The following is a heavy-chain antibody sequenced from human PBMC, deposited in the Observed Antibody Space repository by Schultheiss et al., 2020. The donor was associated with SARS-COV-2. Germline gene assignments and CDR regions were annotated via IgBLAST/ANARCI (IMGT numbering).Heavy chain of an antibody. J-gene: IGHJ2*01. CDR3: AREGYYGSVSNWYFDL. V-gene: IGHV4-59*12. CDR1: GGSFSGYY. D-gene: IGHD3-3*01. Sequence: SQTLSLTCAVYGGSFSGYYWSWIRQPPGKGLEWIGYIYYSGSTNYNPSLKSRVTISVDTSKNQFSLKLSSVTAADTAVYYCAREGYYGSVSNWYFDLWGRGTLVTVSS. CDR2: IYYSGST.